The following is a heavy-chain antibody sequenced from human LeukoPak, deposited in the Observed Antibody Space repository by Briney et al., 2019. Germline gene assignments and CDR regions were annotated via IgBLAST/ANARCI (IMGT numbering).Heavy chain of an antibody. Sequence: PGGSLRLSCAASGFTFSTSWMSWVRQAPGKGLEWVANIKQDGSEKYYVDSVKGRFTISRDNAKNSLYLQMNSLRAEDTAVYYCARSWHFDYWGQGTLVTVSS. CDR2: IKQDGSEK. J-gene: IGHJ4*02. CDR1: GFTFSTSW. V-gene: IGHV3-7*01. CDR3: ARSWHFDY.